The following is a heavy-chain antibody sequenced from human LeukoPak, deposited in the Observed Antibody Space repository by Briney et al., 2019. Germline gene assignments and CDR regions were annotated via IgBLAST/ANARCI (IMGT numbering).Heavy chain of an antibody. CDR2: ISGSGGST. V-gene: IGHV3-23*01. D-gene: IGHD4-17*01. CDR1: GLTFSSYA. J-gene: IGHJ4*02. Sequence: GGSLRLSCAASGLTFSSYAMSWVRQAPGKGLEWVSAISGSGGSTYYADSVKGRFTISRDNSKNTLYLQMNSLRVEDTAVYYCAKGRKRTTVTTFDYWGQGTLVTVSS. CDR3: AKGRKRTTVTTFDY.